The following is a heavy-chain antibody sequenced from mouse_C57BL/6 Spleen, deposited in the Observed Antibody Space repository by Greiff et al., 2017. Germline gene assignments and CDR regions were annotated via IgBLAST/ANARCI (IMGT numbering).Heavy chain of an antibody. Sequence: EVKLVESGGGLVKPGGSLKLSCAASGFTFSDYGMHWVRQAPEKGLEWVAYISSGSSTIYYADTVKGRFTISRDNAKNTLFLQMTSLRSEDTAMYYCARIYYGAWFAYWGQGTLVTVSA. J-gene: IGHJ3*01. CDR2: ISSGSSTI. V-gene: IGHV5-17*01. CDR3: ARIYYGAWFAY. CDR1: GFTFSDYG. D-gene: IGHD2-1*01.